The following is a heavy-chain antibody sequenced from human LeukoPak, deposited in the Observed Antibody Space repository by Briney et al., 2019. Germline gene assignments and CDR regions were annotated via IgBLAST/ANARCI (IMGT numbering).Heavy chain of an antibody. CDR2: INWNGGST. CDR3: ARRDYYGSGSPDY. D-gene: IGHD3-10*01. CDR1: GFTFDDYD. V-gene: IGHV3-20*04. J-gene: IGHJ4*02. Sequence: GGSLRLSCAASGFTFDDYDMSWVRQAPGKGLEWVTGINWNGGSTGYADSVKGRFTISRDNAKNSLYLQMNSLRAEDTALYYCARRDYYGSGSPDYWGQGTLVTVSS.